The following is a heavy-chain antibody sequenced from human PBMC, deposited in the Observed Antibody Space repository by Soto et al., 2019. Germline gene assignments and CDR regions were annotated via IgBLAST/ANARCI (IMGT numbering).Heavy chain of an antibody. CDR1: GFTFSSYG. V-gene: IGHV3-30*03. CDR2: ISYDGSNK. Sequence: GGSLRLSCAASGFTFSSYGMHWVRQAPGKGLEWVAVISYDGSNKYYVDSVKGRFTISRDNAKNSLYLQMNSLRAEDTAVYYCARDRGYCRGGTCYSVLDYWAQGILVTVSS. CDR3: ARDRGYCRGGTCYSVLDY. J-gene: IGHJ4*02. D-gene: IGHD2-15*01.